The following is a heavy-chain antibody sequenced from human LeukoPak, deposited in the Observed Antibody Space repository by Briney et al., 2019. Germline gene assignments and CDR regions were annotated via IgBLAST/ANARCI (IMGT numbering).Heavy chain of an antibody. D-gene: IGHD4-17*01. CDR1: GFTFSNYA. Sequence: PGGSLRLSCAASGFTFSNYAMTWVRQAPGKGLEWVSGISGSGGGTYYADSVKGRFTISRDNSKNTLYLQINSLRAEDTAVYYCAKALNDYGRRFDYWGQGTLVTVSS. J-gene: IGHJ4*02. V-gene: IGHV3-23*01. CDR3: AKALNDYGRRFDY. CDR2: ISGSGGGT.